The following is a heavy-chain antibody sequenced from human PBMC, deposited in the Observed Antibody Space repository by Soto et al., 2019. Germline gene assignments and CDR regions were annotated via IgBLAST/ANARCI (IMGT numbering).Heavy chain of an antibody. Sequence: PGGSLRLSCAASGFTFSSYAMGWVRQGPGKGLEWVAVVSIGGSTHYADSVRGRFTISRDNSKNTVSLQMNSLTAEDTAVYFCAKRRGAGGHFDYWGQGALVTVSS. V-gene: IGHV3-23*01. J-gene: IGHJ4*02. CDR3: AKRRGAGGHFDY. CDR1: GFTFSSYA. CDR2: VSIGGST. D-gene: IGHD1-26*01.